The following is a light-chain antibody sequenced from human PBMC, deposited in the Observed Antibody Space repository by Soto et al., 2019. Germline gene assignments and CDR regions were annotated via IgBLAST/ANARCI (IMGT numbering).Light chain of an antibody. CDR3: QQRSNWSGT. CDR2: GAS. V-gene: IGKV3D-20*02. J-gene: IGKJ3*01. Sequence: EIVLTQSPDTLSLSPGEGATLSCRASQSVTNSYLAWYQQKPGQAPRLLIYGASSRATGIPDRFSGSGSETDFTLTISRLEPEDFAVYYCQQRSNWSGTFGPGTKVDIK. CDR1: QSVTNSY.